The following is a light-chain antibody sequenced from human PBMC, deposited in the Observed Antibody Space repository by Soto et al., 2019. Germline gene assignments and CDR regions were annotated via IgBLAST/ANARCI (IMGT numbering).Light chain of an antibody. Sequence: DIVMTQSPDSLAVSLGERATINCKSSQSVLYSSSNKNYLAWYQQKPGQPPNLLIYWASTRESGVPDRFSGSGSGTDFTLTISRLQAEDVAVYYCQQYYSTPLTFGGGTKVDIK. V-gene: IGKV4-1*01. CDR1: QSVLYSSSNKNY. J-gene: IGKJ4*01. CDR3: QQYYSTPLT. CDR2: WAS.